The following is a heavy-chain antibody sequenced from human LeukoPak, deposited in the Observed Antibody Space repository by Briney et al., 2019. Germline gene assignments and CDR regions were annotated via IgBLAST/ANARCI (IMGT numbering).Heavy chain of an antibody. CDR3: ARGGKVRGVNGNYYYYMDV. D-gene: IGHD3-10*01. Sequence: ASVKVSCKASGYTFTSYDINWVRQATGQGLEWMGWMNPNSGNTGYAQKFQGRVTITRNTSISTAYMELSSLRSEDTVVYYCARGGKVRGVNGNYYYYMDVWGKGTTVTVSS. CDR1: GYTFTSYD. J-gene: IGHJ6*03. V-gene: IGHV1-8*03. CDR2: MNPNSGNT.